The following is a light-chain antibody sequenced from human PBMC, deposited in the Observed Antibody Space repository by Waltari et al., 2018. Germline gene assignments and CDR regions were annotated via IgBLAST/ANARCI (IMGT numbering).Light chain of an antibody. CDR2: DTA. J-gene: IGKJ1*01. CDR3: QHYVNLPVT. V-gene: IGKV3-20*01. Sequence: EIVLTQSPGTLSLSPGERATLSCRASQSVGRSLAWYQQKPGQAPRLLIYDTAIRATGTPGRFSGSGSGTDFSLAIISLEPEDFAVYFCQHYVNLPVTFGQGTKVEI. CDR1: QSVGRS.